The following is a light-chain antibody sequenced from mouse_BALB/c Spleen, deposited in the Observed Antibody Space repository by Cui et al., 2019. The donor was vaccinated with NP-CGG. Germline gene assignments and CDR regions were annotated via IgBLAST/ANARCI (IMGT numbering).Light chain of an antibody. CDR2: GTK. J-gene: IGLJ1*01. CDR1: TGAVTTSNY. V-gene: IGLV1*01. CDR3: ALWYSNHWV. Sequence: QAVVTQESALTTSPGETVTLTCRSSTGAVTTSNYANWVQEKSDHLFTGLIVGTKNRAPGVPARFSGSLIGDKAALTITGAQTEDEAIYFCALWYSNHWVFGGGTKLTVL.